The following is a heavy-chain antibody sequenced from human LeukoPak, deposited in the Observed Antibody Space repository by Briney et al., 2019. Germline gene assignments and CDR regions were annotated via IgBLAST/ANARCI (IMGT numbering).Heavy chain of an antibody. CDR3: ARGVVAATFYYYMDV. CDR1: GYTFTGYY. V-gene: IGHV1-2*02. Sequence: VKVSCKASGYTFTGYYMHWVRQAPGQGLEWMGWINPNSGGTNYAQKFQGRVTMTRDTSISTAYMELSSLTSDDTAVYYCARGVVAATFYYYMDVWGKGTTVTVSS. CDR2: INPNSGGT. D-gene: IGHD2-15*01. J-gene: IGHJ6*03.